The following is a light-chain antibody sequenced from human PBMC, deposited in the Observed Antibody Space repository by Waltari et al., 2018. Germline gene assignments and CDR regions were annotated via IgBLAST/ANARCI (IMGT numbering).Light chain of an antibody. CDR1: SLRSYY. Sequence: SSELTQDPAVSVALGQTVRITCQGDSLRSYYASWYQQKPGQAPVLVIYGKNNRPSGIQDRFSVSSSGNTASLTITGAQAEDEADYYCNSRDSSGNHLVFGGGTKLTVL. J-gene: IGLJ2*01. V-gene: IGLV3-19*01. CDR3: NSRDSSGNHLV. CDR2: GKN.